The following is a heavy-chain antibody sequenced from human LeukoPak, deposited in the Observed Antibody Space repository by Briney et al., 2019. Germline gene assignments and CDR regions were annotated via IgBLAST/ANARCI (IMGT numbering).Heavy chain of an antibody. CDR3: ARDDARGATYYYDSSGYPRDY. CDR1: GYTFTSYG. V-gene: IGHV1-2*02. CDR2: INPNSGGT. J-gene: IGHJ4*02. Sequence: GASVKVSCTASGYTFTSYGITWVRQAPGKGLEWMGWINPNSGGTNYAQKFQGRVTMTRDTSISTAYMELSRLRSDDTAVYYCARDDARGATYYYDSSGYPRDYWGQGTLVTVSS. D-gene: IGHD3-22*01.